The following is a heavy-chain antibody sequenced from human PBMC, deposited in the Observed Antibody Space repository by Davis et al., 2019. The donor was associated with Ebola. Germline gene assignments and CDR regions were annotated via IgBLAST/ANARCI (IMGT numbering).Heavy chain of an antibody. V-gene: IGHV3-13*04. CDR3: ARANSGCTGGGCFSEHWFDP. Sequence: PGGSLRLSCAASGFTFSYYDMQWVRQAAGKGLEWVSGICTSGGDTYYADSVKGRFTISRDDAKNSLYLQMDSLRAGDTAIYYCARANSGCTGGGCFSEHWFDPWGQGTLVTVSS. CDR1: GFTFSYYD. D-gene: IGHD2-15*01. J-gene: IGHJ5*02. CDR2: ICTSGGDT.